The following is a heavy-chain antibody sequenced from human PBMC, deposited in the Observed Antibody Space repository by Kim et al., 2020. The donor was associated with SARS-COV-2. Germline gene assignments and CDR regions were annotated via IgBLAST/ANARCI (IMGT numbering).Heavy chain of an antibody. CDR1: GFTFSSYE. V-gene: IGHV3-48*03. D-gene: IGHD2-8*01. Sequence: GGSLRLSCAASGFTFSSYEMNWVRQAPGKGLEWVSYISSSGSTIYHADSVKGLFTISRDNAKNSLYLQMNSLRAEDTAVYYCARDQWVTTDYYYYYYGMDVWGQGTTVTVSS. J-gene: IGHJ6*02. CDR3: ARDQWVTTDYYYYYYGMDV. CDR2: ISSSGSTI.